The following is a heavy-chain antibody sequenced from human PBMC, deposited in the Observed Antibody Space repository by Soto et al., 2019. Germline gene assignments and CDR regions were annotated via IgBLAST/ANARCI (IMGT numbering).Heavy chain of an antibody. Sequence: SEILSLTCTVSGGSISSSSYYWGWIRQPPGKGLEWIGSIYYSGSTYYNPSLKSRVTISVDTSKNQFSLKLSSVTAADTAVYYCARSITFGGVIVKALYYYGMDVWGQGTTVTVSS. V-gene: IGHV4-39*01. CDR1: GGSISSSSYY. CDR2: IYYSGST. CDR3: ARSITFGGVIVKALYYYGMDV. D-gene: IGHD3-16*02. J-gene: IGHJ6*02.